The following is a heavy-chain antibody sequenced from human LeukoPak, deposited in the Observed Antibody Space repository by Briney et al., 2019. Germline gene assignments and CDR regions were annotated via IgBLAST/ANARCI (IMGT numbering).Heavy chain of an antibody. CDR1: GFTFSSYA. CDR3: AKTRGIFHYYGMGV. CDR2: ISGSGGST. D-gene: IGHD3-16*01. V-gene: IGHV3-23*01. Sequence: GGSLRLSCAASGFTFSSYAMSWVRQAPGEGLEWVSGISGSGGSTYYADSVKGRFTISRDNSKNTLYLQMNSLRAEDRAVYYCAKTRGIFHYYGMGVWGQGTTVTVSS. J-gene: IGHJ6*02.